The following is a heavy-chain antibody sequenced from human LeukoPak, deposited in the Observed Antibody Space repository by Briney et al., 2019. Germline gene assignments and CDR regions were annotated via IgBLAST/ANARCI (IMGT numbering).Heavy chain of an antibody. J-gene: IGHJ2*01. V-gene: IGHV4-61*01. CDR3: ARGFYDNSGYYRYWYFDL. CDR1: GGSFSSGSYY. Sequence: SETLSLTCTVSGGSFSSGSYYWSWIRQPPGKGLEWIGYIFYSGSTNYNPSLKSRVTISVDTSKNQFSLKLSSVTAADTAVYFCARGFYDNSGYYRYWYFDLWGRGTLVTVSS. D-gene: IGHD3-22*01. CDR2: IFYSGST.